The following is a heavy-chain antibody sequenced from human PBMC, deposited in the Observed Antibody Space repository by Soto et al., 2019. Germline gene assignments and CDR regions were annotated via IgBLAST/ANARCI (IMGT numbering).Heavy chain of an antibody. J-gene: IGHJ6*04. CDR2: INSDGSIT. V-gene: IGHV3-74*01. Sequence: GGWLRLSCASSGFTFSSYWMPWVRQAPGKGLVWVSRINSDGSITSYADSVKGRFTISRDNAKNTLYLQMNSLRAEDTAVYYRARDPRSTLRTYYYYGMDVLDKGNPVTVSA. CDR3: ARDPRSTLRTYYYYGMDV. CDR1: GFTFSSYW.